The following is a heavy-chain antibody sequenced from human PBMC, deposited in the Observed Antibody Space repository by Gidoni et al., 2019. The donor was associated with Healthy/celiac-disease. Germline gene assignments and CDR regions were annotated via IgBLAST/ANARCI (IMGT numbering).Heavy chain of an antibody. Sequence: EVQLVESGGGLVTPGGSLGISCAASGFTFSSYSMNWVRQAPGKGLEWVSSISSSSSYIYYADSVKGRFTISRDNAKNSLYLQMNSLRAEDTAVYYCARSEPVETFDYWGQGTLVTVSS. J-gene: IGHJ4*02. CDR1: GFTFSSYS. CDR2: ISSSSSYI. CDR3: ARSEPVETFDY. V-gene: IGHV3-21*01.